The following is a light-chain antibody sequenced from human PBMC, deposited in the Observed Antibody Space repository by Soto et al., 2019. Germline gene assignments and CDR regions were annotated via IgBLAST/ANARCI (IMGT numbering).Light chain of an antibody. J-gene: IGKJ4*01. V-gene: IGKV1-8*01. CDR1: QGISSY. CDR3: QQYNSYLT. Sequence: AIRMTQSPSSFSASTGDRVTITCRASQGISSYLAWYKQKPGKAPKLLIYKASSLESGVPSRFSGSGSGTEFTLTIRSLKPDDFATYYCQQYNSYLTVGGGTKVEIK. CDR2: KAS.